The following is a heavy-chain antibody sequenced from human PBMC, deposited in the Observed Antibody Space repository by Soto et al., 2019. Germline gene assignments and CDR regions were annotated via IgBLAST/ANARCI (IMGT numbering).Heavy chain of an antibody. CDR1: GYTSDNKA. D-gene: IGHD5-12*01. Sequence: QVQLVQSGAQVKKPGASVKVSCKASGYTSDNKALHWVRKAPGRRLEWMGWINAGNGYTKYSQSFQGRVTITRDTSASTVHMDLSSLRSEDTAVYYCARVQYSGYDFKLAFDIWGQGTMVTVSS. V-gene: IGHV1-3*01. J-gene: IGHJ3*02. CDR3: ARVQYSGYDFKLAFDI. CDR2: INAGNGYT.